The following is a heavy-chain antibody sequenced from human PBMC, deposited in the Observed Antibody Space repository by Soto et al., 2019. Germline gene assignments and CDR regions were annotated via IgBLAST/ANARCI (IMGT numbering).Heavy chain of an antibody. Sequence: PSETLSLTCAVYGGSFSGYYWSWIRQPPGKGLEWIGEINHSGSTNYNPSLKSRVTISVDTSKNQFSLKLSSVTAADTAVYYCARGQNRYNWNRGYYYMDVWGKGTTVTVSS. D-gene: IGHD1-20*01. CDR1: GGSFSGYY. CDR3: ARGQNRYNWNRGYYYMDV. V-gene: IGHV4-34*01. CDR2: INHSGST. J-gene: IGHJ6*03.